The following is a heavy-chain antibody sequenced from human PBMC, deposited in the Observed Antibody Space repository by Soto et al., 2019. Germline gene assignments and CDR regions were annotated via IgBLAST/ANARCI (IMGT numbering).Heavy chain of an antibody. D-gene: IGHD1-26*01. Sequence: SQTLSLTCAISGDSVSSNSAAWNWIRQSPSRGLEWLGRTYYRSKWYNDYAVSVKSRITINPDTSKNQFSLQLNSVTPEDTAVYYCARGPSPYSGSYYYYVMDVWGQGTTVTVSS. CDR3: ARGPSPYSGSYYYYVMDV. CDR1: GDSVSSNSAA. J-gene: IGHJ6*02. V-gene: IGHV6-1*01. CDR2: TYYRSKWYN.